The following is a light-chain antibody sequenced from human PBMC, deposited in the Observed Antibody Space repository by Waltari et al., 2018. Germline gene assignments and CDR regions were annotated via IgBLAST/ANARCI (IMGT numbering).Light chain of an antibody. CDR2: HVT. Sequence: QSALTQPASVSGSPGQSITISCTGTSSDIGANNYVSWYRQHPGKAPKLILYHVTTRPSVVSNRFSGSKSGNTASLTISGLPAEDEADYCCSSYTITYTRVFGGGTKLTVL. CDR1: SSDIGANNY. CDR3: SSYTITYTRV. V-gene: IGLV2-14*01. J-gene: IGLJ3*02.